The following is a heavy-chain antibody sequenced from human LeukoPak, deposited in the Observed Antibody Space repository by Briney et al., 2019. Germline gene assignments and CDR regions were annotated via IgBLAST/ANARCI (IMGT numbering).Heavy chain of an antibody. V-gene: IGHV3-21*01. CDR1: GFTFSSYS. J-gene: IGHJ4*02. Sequence: GETLRLSCAASGFTFSSYSMNWVRQAPGNGLKWLSSISSSSSYIYYADSVKGRFTISRDNAKNSLYLQMNSLRAEDTAVYYCARPHYYDSSGYYYLFDYWGQGTLVTVSS. CDR3: ARPHYYDSSGYYYLFDY. CDR2: ISSSSSYI. D-gene: IGHD3-22*01.